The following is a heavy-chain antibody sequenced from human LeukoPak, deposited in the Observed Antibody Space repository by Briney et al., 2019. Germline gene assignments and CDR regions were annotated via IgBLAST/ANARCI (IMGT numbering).Heavy chain of an antibody. CDR1: GYTFTGYY. CDR3: AFGPVYCSGGSCYHPWFDP. V-gene: IGHV1-18*04. Sequence: ASVKVSCKASGYTFTGYYMHWVRQAPGQGLEWMGWISAYNGNTNYAQKLQGRVTMTTDTSTSTAYMELRSLRSDDTAVYYCAFGPVYCSGGSCYHPWFDPWGQGTLVTVSS. J-gene: IGHJ5*02. CDR2: ISAYNGNT. D-gene: IGHD2-15*01.